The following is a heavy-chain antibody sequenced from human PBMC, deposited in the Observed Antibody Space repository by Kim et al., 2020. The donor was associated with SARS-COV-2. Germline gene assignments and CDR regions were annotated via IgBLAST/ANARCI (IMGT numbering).Heavy chain of an antibody. Sequence: ADSVKGRFTISRDNAKNSLYLQMNSQRADDTAVYYCARDRRDGLYWYFDLWGRGTLVTVSS. CDR3: ARDRRDGLYWYFDL. D-gene: IGHD5-12*01. V-gene: IGHV3-11*01. J-gene: IGHJ2*01.